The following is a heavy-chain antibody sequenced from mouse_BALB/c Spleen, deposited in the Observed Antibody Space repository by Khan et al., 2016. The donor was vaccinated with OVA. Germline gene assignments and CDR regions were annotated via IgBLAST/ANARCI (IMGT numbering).Heavy chain of an antibody. V-gene: IGHV1S126*01. CDR3: TRGDPGNFDY. CDR2: IYPSDSYT. Sequence: QVQLQQPGAELVRPGASVKVSRKASGYTFTNYWINWVKQRPGQGLDWIGNIYPSDSYTNYNQNFKDTATLTVDKSSSTAYMQLSSPTSEDSAVYYCTRGDPGNFDYWGQGTTLTVSS. J-gene: IGHJ2*01. CDR1: GYTFTNYW. D-gene: IGHD2-13*01.